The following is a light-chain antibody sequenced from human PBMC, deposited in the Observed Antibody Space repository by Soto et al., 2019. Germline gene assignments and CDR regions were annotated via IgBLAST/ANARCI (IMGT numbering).Light chain of an antibody. CDR2: RTD. V-gene: IGLV1-47*01. CDR1: SSNIGSNY. Sequence: QSVLTQPPSASGTPGQRVTISCSGSSSNIGSNYVNWYQQIPGTAPKLLLYRTDQRPSGVPDRFSGSKSGTSASLAISGLRPEDEADYYCAAWDDRLSGVVFGGGTKLTVL. J-gene: IGLJ2*01. CDR3: AAWDDRLSGVV.